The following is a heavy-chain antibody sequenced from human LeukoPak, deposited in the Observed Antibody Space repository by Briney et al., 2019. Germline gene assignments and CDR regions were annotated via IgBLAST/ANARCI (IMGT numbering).Heavy chain of an antibody. V-gene: IGHV3-11*03. Sequence: GGTLRLSCAASGFTFSDYYTSWIRQAPGKGLEWLSYISTSGTYTNYADSVKGRFTIARDNAKNSLHLQMTSLRAEDTATYCCAKIRVAAKLTTEFDYWGQGTLVTVSS. J-gene: IGHJ4*02. CDR2: ISTSGTYT. CDR1: GFTFSDYY. CDR3: AKIRVAAKLTTEFDY. D-gene: IGHD4-17*01.